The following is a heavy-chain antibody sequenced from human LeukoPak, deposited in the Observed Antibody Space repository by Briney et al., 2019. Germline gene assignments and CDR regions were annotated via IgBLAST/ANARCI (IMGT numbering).Heavy chain of an antibody. J-gene: IGHJ3*02. CDR1: GYTLTELS. CDR3: ATGRGSLEGLGAFDI. D-gene: IGHD3-16*01. CDR2: FDPEDGET. Sequence: ASVKVSCKVSGYTLTELSMHWVRQAPGKGLEWMGGFDPEDGETIYAQKFQGRVTMTEDTSTDTAYMELSSLRSEDTAVYYCATGRGSLEGLGAFDIWGQGTMVTVSS. V-gene: IGHV1-24*01.